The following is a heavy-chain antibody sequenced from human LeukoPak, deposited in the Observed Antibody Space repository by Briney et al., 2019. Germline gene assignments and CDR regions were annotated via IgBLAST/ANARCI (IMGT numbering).Heavy chain of an antibody. V-gene: IGHV3-48*01. CDR3: AGDGVLVPVAMEDYYYYMDV. J-gene: IGHJ6*03. CDR2: ISSSSSTI. Sequence: PGGSLRLTCAVSGFTFSSYSMNWVRQAPGKGLEWVSYISSSSSTIYYADSVKGRFTISRDNVKNSLYLQMNSLRAEDTAVYYCAGDGVLVPVAMEDYYYYMDVWGKGTTVTVSS. D-gene: IGHD2-2*01. CDR1: GFTFSSYS.